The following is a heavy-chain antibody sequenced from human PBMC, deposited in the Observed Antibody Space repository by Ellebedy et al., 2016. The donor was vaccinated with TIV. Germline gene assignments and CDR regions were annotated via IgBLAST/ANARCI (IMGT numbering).Heavy chain of an antibody. CDR2: INPNIGGT. Sequence: ASVKVSCKASGYTFSGYYMHWVRQAPGQGLEWMGWINPNIGGTTYAQKFQGRVTMTRDTSISAAYMELSRLRSDDTAGYYCARSRKMGYTHDAFDIWGQGTMVTVSS. CDR3: ARSRKMGYTHDAFDI. V-gene: IGHV1-2*02. J-gene: IGHJ3*02. D-gene: IGHD5-18*01. CDR1: GYTFSGYY.